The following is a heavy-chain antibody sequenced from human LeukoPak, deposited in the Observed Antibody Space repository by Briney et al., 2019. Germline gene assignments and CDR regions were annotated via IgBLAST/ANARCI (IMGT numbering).Heavy chain of an antibody. V-gene: IGHV1-2*02. D-gene: IGHD6-13*01. Sequence: ASVKLSCTASGYTFTGYYMHWVRQAPGQGLEWMGWINPNSGGTNYAQKFQGRVTMTRDTSISTAYMELSRLRSDDAAVYYCARDLGIAAAGIGNWFDHWGQGTLVTVSS. CDR3: ARDLGIAAAGIGNWFDH. J-gene: IGHJ5*02. CDR2: INPNSGGT. CDR1: GYTFTGYY.